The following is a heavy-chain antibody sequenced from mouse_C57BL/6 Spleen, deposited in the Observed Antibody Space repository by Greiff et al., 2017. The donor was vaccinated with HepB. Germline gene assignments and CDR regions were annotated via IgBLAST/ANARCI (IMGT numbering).Heavy chain of an antibody. CDR2: IDPETGGT. J-gene: IGHJ3*01. CDR1: GYTITDYE. D-gene: IGHD4-1*01. CDR3: TLTWDPFFAY. V-gene: IGHV1-15*01. Sequence: QVQLQQSGAELVRPGASVTLSCKASGYTITDYEMHWVKQTPVHGLEWIGAIDPETGGTAYNQKFKGKAILTADKSSSTAYMELRSLTSEDSAVYYCTLTWDPFFAYWGQGTLVTVSA.